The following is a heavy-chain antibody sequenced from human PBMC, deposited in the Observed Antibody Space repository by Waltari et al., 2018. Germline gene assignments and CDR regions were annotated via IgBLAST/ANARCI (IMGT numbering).Heavy chain of an antibody. CDR3: ARDRTTMAARPGDY. CDR2: VKPDTGNA. Sequence: QVLLVQSGAEVKKPGASVKVSCKASGYIFTNYYLHWVRQAPGQGPEWRGWVKPDTGNANNAHNFRGRVTMTWDTSSNTAFMDLSGLKSDDTAVYYCARDRTTMAARPGDYWGQGTLVTVSS. J-gene: IGHJ4*02. CDR1: GYIFTNYY. D-gene: IGHD6-6*01. V-gene: IGHV1-2*02.